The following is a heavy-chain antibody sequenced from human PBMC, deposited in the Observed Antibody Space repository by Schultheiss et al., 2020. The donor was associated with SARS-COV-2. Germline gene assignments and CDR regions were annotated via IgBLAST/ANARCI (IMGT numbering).Heavy chain of an antibody. J-gene: IGHJ4*02. CDR1: GFTFSSYS. CDR2: ISGSGGST. CDR3: ARHKRSGSIFDS. D-gene: IGHD6-13*01. Sequence: GGSLRLSCTASGFTFSSYSMNWVRQAPGKGLEWVSAISGSGGSTYYADSVKGRFTISGDNSKNTVYLQMNSLRPEDTAVYYCARHKRSGSIFDSWGQGTLVTVSS. V-gene: IGHV3-23*01.